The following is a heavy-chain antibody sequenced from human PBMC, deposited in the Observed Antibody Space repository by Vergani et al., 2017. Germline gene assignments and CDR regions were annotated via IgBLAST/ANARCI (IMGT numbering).Heavy chain of an antibody. CDR1: GFTVSSNY. CDR2: IYSGGST. V-gene: IGHV3-66*01. D-gene: IGHD6-13*01. Sequence: EVQLVESGGGLVQPGGSLRLSCAASGFTVSSNYMSWVRQAPGKGLEWVSVIYSGGSTYYADSVKGRFTISRDNSKNSLYLQMNSLRAEDTAVYYCARGSVGGYSSSWYVGRGYYYMDVWGKGTTVTVSS. CDR3: ARGSVGGYSSSWYVGRGYYYMDV. J-gene: IGHJ6*03.